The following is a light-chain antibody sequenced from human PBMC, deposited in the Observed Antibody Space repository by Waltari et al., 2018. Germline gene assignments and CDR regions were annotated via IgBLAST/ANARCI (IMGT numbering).Light chain of an antibody. J-gene: IGLJ3*02. Sequence: QSVLTQPPSTSGTPGQRVTISCSGSSSNIGSNAVNWYQQLPGTAPRLLIYSNNKRPAGVPDRFSGAKSRTSASLAISGLRSQDEADYYCAAWDDSLDGSWVFGGGTRLTVL. CDR3: AAWDDSLDGSWV. CDR1: SSNIGSNA. CDR2: SNN. V-gene: IGLV1-44*01.